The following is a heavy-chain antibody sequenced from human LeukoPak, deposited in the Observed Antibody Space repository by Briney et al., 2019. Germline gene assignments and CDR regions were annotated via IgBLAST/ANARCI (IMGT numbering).Heavy chain of an antibody. CDR1: GGSISSSYYY. V-gene: IGHV4-39*01. Sequence: SETLSLTCTVSGGSISSSYYYWDWIRQPPGKGLEWIGSIYYSGSTYYNPSLKSRVTISVDTSKNQFSLKLRSVTAADTAVYYCARASIVGAHFDYWGQGTLVTVSS. CDR3: ARASIVGAHFDY. CDR2: IYYSGST. J-gene: IGHJ4*02. D-gene: IGHD1-26*01.